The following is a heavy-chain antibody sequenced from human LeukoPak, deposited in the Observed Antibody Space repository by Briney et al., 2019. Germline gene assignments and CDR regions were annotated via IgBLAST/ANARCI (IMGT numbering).Heavy chain of an antibody. D-gene: IGHD5-12*01. CDR3: TREGGGYEIDN. CDR1: GFTFSSYG. CDR2: ITSDGSIQ. Sequence: PGGSLRLSCVTSGFTFSSYGMHWVRQAPGKGLQWVARITSDGSIQQYADSVRGRFTISRDSSKNTLYLQMNSLGAEDTAMYSCTREGGGYEIDNWGQGTLVIVSS. V-gene: IGHV3-33*01. J-gene: IGHJ4*02.